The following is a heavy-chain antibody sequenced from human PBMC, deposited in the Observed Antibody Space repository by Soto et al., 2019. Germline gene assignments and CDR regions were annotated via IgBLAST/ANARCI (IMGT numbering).Heavy chain of an antibody. CDR3: AKGISFYDSSGYYSYFYYGLDV. D-gene: IGHD3-22*01. J-gene: IGHJ6*02. V-gene: IGHV3-23*01. Sequence: PGGSLRLSCAASGFTFTSHALSWVRQAPGKGLAWVSSISGSGGSTYYADSVRGRFTISRDNSKNTVYLQVNSLRAEDTAVYYCAKGISFYDSSGYYSYFYYGLDVWGQGTTVTVSS. CDR2: ISGSGGST. CDR1: GFTFTSHA.